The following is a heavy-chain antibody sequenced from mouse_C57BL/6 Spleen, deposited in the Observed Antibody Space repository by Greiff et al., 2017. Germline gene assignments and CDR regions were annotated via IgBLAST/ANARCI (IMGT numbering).Heavy chain of an antibody. CDR1: GSAFSSYW. CDR2: IYPGDGDT. J-gene: IGHJ4*01. Sequence: QVQLRGSGAGLVKPGASVKISCKASGSAFSSYWMNWVKQRPGRGLEWIGQIYPGDGDTNYNGKFKGKATLTADKSSSTAYMQLSSLTSEDSAVYFCARDYSNYFYAMDYWGQGTSVTVSS. CDR3: ARDYSNYFYAMDY. V-gene: IGHV1-80*01. D-gene: IGHD2-5*01.